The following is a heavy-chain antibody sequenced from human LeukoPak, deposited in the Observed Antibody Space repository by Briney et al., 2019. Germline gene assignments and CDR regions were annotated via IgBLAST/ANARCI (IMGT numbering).Heavy chain of an antibody. CDR2: AGTNDDT. Sequence: GGSLRLSCFACGFSVTSFDMYWVRQAAGRGLEWVSAAGTNDDTYYLGSVKGRFTISRENAKNSFSLQMNNLRVEDTAVYYCTREWRGIASHYHGMDVWGQGTTVTVSS. J-gene: IGHJ6*02. CDR1: GFSVTSFD. D-gene: IGHD6-6*01. CDR3: TREWRGIASHYHGMDV. V-gene: IGHV3-13*01.